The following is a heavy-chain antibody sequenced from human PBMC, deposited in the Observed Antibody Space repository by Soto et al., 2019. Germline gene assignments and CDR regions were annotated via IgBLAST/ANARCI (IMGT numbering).Heavy chain of an antibody. V-gene: IGHV1-24*01. J-gene: IGHJ6*01. CDR1: GYTLTELS. D-gene: IGHD3-3*01. Sequence: ASVKVSCKVSGYTLTELSMHWVRQAPGKGLEWMGGFDPEDGETIYAQKFQGRVTMTEDTSTDTAHMELSSLRSEDTAVYYCATIDFWSDKGEVWGQGTTVTVSS. CDR2: FDPEDGET. CDR3: ATIDFWSDKGEV.